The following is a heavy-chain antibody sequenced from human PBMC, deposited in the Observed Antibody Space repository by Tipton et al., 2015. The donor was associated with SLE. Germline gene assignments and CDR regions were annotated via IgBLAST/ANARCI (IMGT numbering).Heavy chain of an antibody. J-gene: IGHJ4*02. CDR3: ARHVALYSGYDY. CDR2: IYHGGST. Sequence: TLSLTCTVSGGSISNYYWSWIRQPPGKGLEWIGYIYHGGSTNYNPSLKSRVTISVDTSKNQFSLKLSSVTAADTAVYYCARHVALYSGYDYWGQGTLVTVSS. CDR1: GGSISNYY. V-gene: IGHV4-59*08. D-gene: IGHD5-12*01.